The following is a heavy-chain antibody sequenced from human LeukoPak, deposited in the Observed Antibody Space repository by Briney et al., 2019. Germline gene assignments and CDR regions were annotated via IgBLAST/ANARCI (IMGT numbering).Heavy chain of an antibody. CDR2: ISAYNGNT. CDR1: GYTFTSYG. J-gene: IGHJ6*02. Sequence: GASVKVSCKASGYTFTSYGISWVRQAPGQGLEWMGWISAYNGNTNYAQKLQGRVTMTTGTSTSTAYMELRSLRSDDTAVYYCARDRPRGYSGYDQNYYYYYGMDVWGQGTTVTVSS. V-gene: IGHV1-18*01. CDR3: ARDRPRGYSGYDQNYYYYYGMDV. D-gene: IGHD5-12*01.